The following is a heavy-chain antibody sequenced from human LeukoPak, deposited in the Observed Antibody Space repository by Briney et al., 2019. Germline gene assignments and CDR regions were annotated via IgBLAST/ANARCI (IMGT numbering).Heavy chain of an antibody. J-gene: IGHJ4*02. Sequence: PSETLSLTCTVSGGSISSGDYYWSWIRQPPGKGLEWIGYIYYSGSTYYNPSLKSRVTISVDTSKNQFSLKLSSETAADTAVYYCARVIVPAAIDYWGQGTLVTVSS. D-gene: IGHD2-2*01. CDR1: GGSISSGDYY. CDR3: ARVIVPAAIDY. V-gene: IGHV4-30-4*01. CDR2: IYYSGST.